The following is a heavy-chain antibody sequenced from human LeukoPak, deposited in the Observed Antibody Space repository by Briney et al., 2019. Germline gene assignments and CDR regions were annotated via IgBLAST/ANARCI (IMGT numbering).Heavy chain of an antibody. D-gene: IGHD6-13*01. CDR2: IYSGGST. Sequence: GGSLRLSCAASGFTVSSNYMSWVRQAPGKGLEWVSIIYSGGSTFYADSVKGRFTISRDNSKNTLYLQMNSLRAEDTAVYYCAKVAAAAGPVDYWGQGTLVTVSS. J-gene: IGHJ4*02. CDR3: AKVAAAAGPVDY. CDR1: GFTVSSNY. V-gene: IGHV3-53*05.